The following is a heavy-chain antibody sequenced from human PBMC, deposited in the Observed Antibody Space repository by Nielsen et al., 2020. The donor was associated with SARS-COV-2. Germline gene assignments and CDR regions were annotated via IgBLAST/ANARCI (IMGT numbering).Heavy chain of an antibody. J-gene: IGHJ4*02. V-gene: IGHV3-11*06. CDR1: GFTFSDYY. CDR2: ISGSGGYT. CDR3: ARGLGYCTGGTCFPYDL. D-gene: IGHD2-8*02. Sequence: GESLKISCAASGFTFSDYYLTWIRQTPGKGLEWVSYISGSGGYTKNADSVKGRFTISRDNTKRSLYLELSSLRAEDAAVYFCARGLGYCTGGTCFPYDLWGQGTLVTVST.